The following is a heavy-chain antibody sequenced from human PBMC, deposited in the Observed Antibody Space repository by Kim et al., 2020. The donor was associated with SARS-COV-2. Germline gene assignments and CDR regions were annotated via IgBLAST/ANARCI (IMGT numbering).Heavy chain of an antibody. D-gene: IGHD2-2*02. CDR3: ARHHYQLLYGSVYNWFDP. Sequence: SETLSLTCTVSGGSISSYYWSWIRQPPGKGLEWIGYIYYSGSTNYNPSLKSRVTISVDTSKNQFSLKLSSVTAADTAVYYCARHHYQLLYGSVYNWFDPWGQGTLVTVSS. J-gene: IGHJ5*02. CDR2: IYYSGST. CDR1: GGSISSYY. V-gene: IGHV4-59*01.